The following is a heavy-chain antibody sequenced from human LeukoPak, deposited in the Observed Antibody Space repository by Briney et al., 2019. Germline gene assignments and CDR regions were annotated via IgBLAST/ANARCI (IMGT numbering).Heavy chain of an antibody. V-gene: IGHV3-7*01. CDR1: GFTFSSYW. CDR3: ARVSCGIQLWLRGPKNYYYYMDV. D-gene: IGHD5-18*01. CDR2: IKQDGSEK. Sequence: GGSLRLSCAASGFTFSSYWMSWVRQAPGKGLEWVANIKQDGSEKYYVDSVKGRFTISRDNAKNSLYLQMNSLRAEDTAVYYCARVSCGIQLWLRGPKNYYYYMDVWGKGTTVTVSS. J-gene: IGHJ6*03.